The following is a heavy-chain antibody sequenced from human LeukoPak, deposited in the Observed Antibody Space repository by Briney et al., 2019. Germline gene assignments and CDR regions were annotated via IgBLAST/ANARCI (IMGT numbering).Heavy chain of an antibody. CDR2: ISGSGGST. J-gene: IGHJ4*02. V-gene: IGHV3-23*01. CDR3: ARRSGIAVAGAFDY. CDR1: GFTFSSYG. Sequence: PGGSLRLSCAASGFTFSSYGMSGVRQAPGKGLEWVSAISGSGGSTYYADSVKGRFTISRDNSKNTLYLQMNSLRAEDTAVYYCARRSGIAVAGAFDYWGQGTLVTVSS. D-gene: IGHD6-19*01.